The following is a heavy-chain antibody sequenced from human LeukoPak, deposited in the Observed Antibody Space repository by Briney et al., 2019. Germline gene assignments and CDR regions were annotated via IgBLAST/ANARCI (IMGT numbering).Heavy chain of an antibody. CDR2: LYTSGST. J-gene: IGHJ6*02. V-gene: IGHV4-4*07. CDR1: GGSISSYY. CDR3: ARGGQYGSGSYYTYYYYGMDV. D-gene: IGHD3-10*01. Sequence: SETLSLTCTVSGGSISSYYWSWIRQPAGKGLEWIGRLYTSGSTNYNASLKSRVTMSVDTSKNQFSLKLSSVTAADTAVYYCARGGQYGSGSYYTYYYYGMDVWGQGTTVTVSS.